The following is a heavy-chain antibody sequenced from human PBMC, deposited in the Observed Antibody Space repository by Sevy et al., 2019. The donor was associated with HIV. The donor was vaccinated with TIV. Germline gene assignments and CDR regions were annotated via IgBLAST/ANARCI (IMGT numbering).Heavy chain of an antibody. Sequence: GGSLRLSCAASGFTFSSYWMSWVRQAPGKGLEWVANIKQDGSEKYYVDSVKGRFTISRDNAKNSLYLQMNSLRAEDTAVYYCASSGDCWYFDLWGRGTLVTVSS. J-gene: IGHJ2*01. CDR1: GFTFSSYW. D-gene: IGHD2-21*02. CDR2: IKQDGSEK. CDR3: ASSGDCWYFDL. V-gene: IGHV3-7*01.